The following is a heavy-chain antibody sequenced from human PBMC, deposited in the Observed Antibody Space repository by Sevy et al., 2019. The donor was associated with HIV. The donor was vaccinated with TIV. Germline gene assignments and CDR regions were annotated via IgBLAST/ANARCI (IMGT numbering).Heavy chain of an antibody. D-gene: IGHD6-25*01. J-gene: IGHJ3*02. V-gene: IGHV3-23*01. Sequence: GGSLRLSCAASGLTFSNYVMSWVRQAPGKGLEWLSVISGSSGTTYAAESVKGRFTISRDNSKNTLYLHMISLGAEDTAVYYCARNLSPSGAFDIWGQGTRVTVSS. CDR1: GLTFSNYV. CDR2: ISGSSGTT. CDR3: ARNLSPSGAFDI.